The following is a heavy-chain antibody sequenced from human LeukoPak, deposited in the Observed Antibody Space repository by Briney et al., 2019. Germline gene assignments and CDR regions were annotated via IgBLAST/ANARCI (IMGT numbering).Heavy chain of an antibody. CDR2: IKQDGSEK. V-gene: IGHV3-7*04. D-gene: IGHD3-3*01. CDR3: ARVSTHYDFCSGYYSPNFDY. Sequence: GGSLRLSCAASGFTFSSYWMSWVRQAPGKGLEGVANIKQDGSEKYYVDSVKGRFTISRDNAKNSLYLQMNSLRAEDTAVYYRARVSTHYDFCSGYYSPNFDYWGQGPLVTVSS. J-gene: IGHJ4*02. CDR1: GFTFSSYW.